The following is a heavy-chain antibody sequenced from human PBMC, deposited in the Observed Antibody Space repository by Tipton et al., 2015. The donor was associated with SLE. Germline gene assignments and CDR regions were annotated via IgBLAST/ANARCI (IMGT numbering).Heavy chain of an antibody. V-gene: IGHV4-59*01. CDR2: IYYSGST. CDR1: GGSISSYY. J-gene: IGHJ4*02. Sequence: TLSLTCTVSGGSISSYYWSWIRQPPGKGLEWIGYIYYSGSTNYNPSLKSRVTISVDTSKNQFSLKLSSATAADTAVYYCARVSEAGWYYFDYWGQGTLVTVSS. CDR3: ARVSEAGWYYFDY. D-gene: IGHD6-19*01.